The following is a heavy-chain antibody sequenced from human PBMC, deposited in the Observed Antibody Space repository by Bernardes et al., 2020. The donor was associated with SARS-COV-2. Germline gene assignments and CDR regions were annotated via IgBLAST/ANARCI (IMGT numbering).Heavy chain of an antibody. Sequence: SETLSLTCEVSGGSFSGYWWTWIRQPPGKRLEFIGNIYHDGNTYYNPSLKSRVPMSVDTSKNQVSLKMTSMTAADTAVYYCARWSGIAVPGRRDDAYDVWGQGTMVTVSS. CDR2: IYHDGNT. V-gene: IGHV4-34*01. CDR3: ARWSGIAVPGRRDDAYDV. CDR1: GGSFSGYW. J-gene: IGHJ3*01. D-gene: IGHD6-19*01.